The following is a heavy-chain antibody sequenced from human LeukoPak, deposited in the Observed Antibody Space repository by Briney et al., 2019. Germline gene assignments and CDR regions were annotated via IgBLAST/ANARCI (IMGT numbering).Heavy chain of an antibody. Sequence: PGGSLRLSCAASGFTFDDYAMHWVRPAPGKGLDWVSLISGDGGSTYYADSVKGRFTISRDNSKNSLYLQMNSLRTEDTALYYCAKDGRLLWFGESNLGLDPWGQGTLVTVSS. V-gene: IGHV3-43*02. J-gene: IGHJ5*02. CDR1: GFTFDDYA. D-gene: IGHD3-10*01. CDR3: AKDGRLLWFGESNLGLDP. CDR2: ISGDGGST.